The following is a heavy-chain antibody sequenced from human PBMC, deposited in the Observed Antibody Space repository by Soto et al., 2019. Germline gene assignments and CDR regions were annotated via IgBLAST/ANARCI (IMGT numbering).Heavy chain of an antibody. CDR2: IYYSGST. Sequence: SETLSLTCTVSGGSISSGDYYWSWIRQPPGKGLEWIGYIYYSGSTYYNPSLKSRVTISVDTSKNQFSLKLSSVTAADTAMYYCARAQYFQGSGSYYPAYYYYVMDVWGQGTTVTVSS. J-gene: IGHJ6*02. D-gene: IGHD3-10*01. CDR1: GGSISSGDYY. V-gene: IGHV4-30-4*01. CDR3: ARAQYFQGSGSYYPAYYYYVMDV.